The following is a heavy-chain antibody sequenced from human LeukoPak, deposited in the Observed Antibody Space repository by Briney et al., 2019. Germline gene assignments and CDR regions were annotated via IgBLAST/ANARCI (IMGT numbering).Heavy chain of an antibody. Sequence: GGSLRLSCAASGFTFSSYSMNWVRQAPGKGLEWVANIKQDGSEKYYVDSVKGRFTISRDNAKNSLYLQMNSLRAEDTAVYYCARFTIFGVVPPRNWFDPWGQGTLVTVSS. J-gene: IGHJ5*02. CDR1: GFTFSSYS. V-gene: IGHV3-7*01. CDR3: ARFTIFGVVPPRNWFDP. D-gene: IGHD3-3*01. CDR2: IKQDGSEK.